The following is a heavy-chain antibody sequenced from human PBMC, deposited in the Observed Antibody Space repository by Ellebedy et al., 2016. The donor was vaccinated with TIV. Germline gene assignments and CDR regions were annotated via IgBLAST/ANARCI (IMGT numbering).Heavy chain of an antibody. V-gene: IGHV3-30*01. CDR2: ISYDGSNK. Sequence: GGSLRLXCAASGFTFSSYAMSWVRQAPGKGLEWVAVISYDGSNKYYADSVKGRFTISRDNSKNTLYLQMNSLRAEDTAVYYCARVFIVGPLGAFDIWGQGTMVTVSS. CDR3: ARVFIVGPLGAFDI. D-gene: IGHD1-26*01. CDR1: GFTFSSYA. J-gene: IGHJ3*02.